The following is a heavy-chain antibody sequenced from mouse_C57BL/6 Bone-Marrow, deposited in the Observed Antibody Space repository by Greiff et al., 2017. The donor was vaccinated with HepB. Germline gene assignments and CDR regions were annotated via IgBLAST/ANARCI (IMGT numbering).Heavy chain of an antibody. Sequence: EVKVEESGGGLVKPGGSLKLSCAASGFTFSDDGMHWVRQAPEKGLEWVAYISSGSSTIYYADTVKGRFTISRDNAKNTLFLQMTSLRSEDTAMYYCARGTAYWGHVTLVIVSA. V-gene: IGHV5-17*01. J-gene: IGHJ3*01. CDR3: ARGTAY. CDR1: GFTFSDDG. CDR2: ISSGSSTI.